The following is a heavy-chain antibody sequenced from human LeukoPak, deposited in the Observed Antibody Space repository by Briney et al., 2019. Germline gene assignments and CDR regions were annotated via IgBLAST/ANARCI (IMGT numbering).Heavy chain of an antibody. CDR1: GYTFTGYY. Sequence: ASVKVSCRASGYTFTGYYMHWVRQAPGQGLEWMGWMNPNSGNTNYAQKFQGRVTMTRDMSTSTVYMELSSLRSEDTAVYYCARERSSGYNDAFDIWGQGTMVTVSS. CDR2: MNPNSGNT. CDR3: ARERSSGYNDAFDI. V-gene: IGHV1-2*02. D-gene: IGHD3-22*01. J-gene: IGHJ3*02.